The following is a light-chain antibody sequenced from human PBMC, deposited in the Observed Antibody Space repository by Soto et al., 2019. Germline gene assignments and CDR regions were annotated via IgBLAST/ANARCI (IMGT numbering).Light chain of an antibody. J-gene: IGKJ3*01. V-gene: IGKV3D-15*01. Sequence: EIVMTQSPATLSVSPGERAPPPFRASQSVNTNVAWYQQEPGQAPRLLIYAASTRATGIPARFSGSGSGTDFTLTISGLEPEDFAIYYCQHRNNRPFSFGPGTKVDIK. CDR3: QHRNNRPFS. CDR2: AAS. CDR1: QSVNTN.